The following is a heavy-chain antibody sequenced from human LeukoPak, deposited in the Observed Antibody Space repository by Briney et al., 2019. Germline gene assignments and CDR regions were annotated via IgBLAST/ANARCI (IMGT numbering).Heavy chain of an antibody. J-gene: IGHJ4*02. V-gene: IGHV4-39*07. CDR1: GASISSTSYY. CDR3: ARDWNRYAY. D-gene: IGHD1-1*01. CDR2: TYYRGTT. Sequence: SETLSLTCTVSGASISSTSYYWGWIRQPPGKGLEWIGSTYYRGTTYYNPSLKSRVTISVDTSKNQFSLKLSSVTAADTAVYYCARDWNRYAYRGQGTLVTVSS.